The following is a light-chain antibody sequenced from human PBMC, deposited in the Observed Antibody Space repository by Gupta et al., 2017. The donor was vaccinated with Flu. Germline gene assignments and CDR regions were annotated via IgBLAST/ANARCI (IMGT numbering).Light chain of an antibody. Sequence: DIVMTMSQDSLAVSLGERTTTYCKPSQSDLYSYNNKNYLSWSQQKPGQPPTVLIYWAFTREPGVPNRFSGSESGTDFTLSISGRQAEVLAVYYCQQYYSTPSTFGQGTRLEIK. CDR2: WAF. V-gene: IGKV4-1*01. J-gene: IGKJ5*01. CDR3: QQYYSTPST. CDR1: QSDLYSYNNKNY.